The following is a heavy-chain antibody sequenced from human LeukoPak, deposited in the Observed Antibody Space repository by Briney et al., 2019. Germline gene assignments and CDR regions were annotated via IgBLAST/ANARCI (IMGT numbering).Heavy chain of an antibody. J-gene: IGHJ4*02. Sequence: GGSLRLSCAASGFTFDDYAMHWVRQAPGKGLEWVSGISWNSGSIGYADSVKGRFTISRDNAKNSLYLQMNSLRVEDTALYYCAKDRHFDYWGQGTLVTVSS. CDR1: GFTFDDYA. V-gene: IGHV3-9*01. CDR2: ISWNSGSI. CDR3: AKDRHFDY.